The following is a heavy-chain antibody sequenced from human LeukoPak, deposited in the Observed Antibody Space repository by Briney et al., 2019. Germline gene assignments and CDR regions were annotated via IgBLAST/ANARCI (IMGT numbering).Heavy chain of an antibody. CDR3: ARYLSGNYYFDY. J-gene: IGHJ4*02. Sequence: SETLSLTCTVSGGSISSYYWSWIRQPPGKGLEWIGYIYYSGSTNYNPSLKSRVTISADTSKNQFSLNLSSVTAADTAVYYCARYLSGNYYFDYWGQGTLVTVSS. V-gene: IGHV4-59*08. CDR2: IYYSGST. D-gene: IGHD6-25*01. CDR1: GGSISSYY.